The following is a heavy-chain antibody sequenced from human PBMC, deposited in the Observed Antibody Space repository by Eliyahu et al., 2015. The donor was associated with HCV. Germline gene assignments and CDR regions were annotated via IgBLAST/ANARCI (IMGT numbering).Heavy chain of an antibody. CDR2: IFSNDEK. CDR3: ARIRGSSNYRYYYYGMDV. CDR1: GFSLSNARMG. D-gene: IGHD4-11*01. V-gene: IGHV2-26*01. Sequence: QVTLKESGPVLVKPTETLTLTCTVSGFSLSNARMGVSWIRQPPGKALEWLAHIFSNDEKSYSTSLKSRLTISKDTSKSQVVLTMTNMDPVDTATYYCARIRGSSNYRYYYYGMDVWGQGTTVTVSS. J-gene: IGHJ6*02.